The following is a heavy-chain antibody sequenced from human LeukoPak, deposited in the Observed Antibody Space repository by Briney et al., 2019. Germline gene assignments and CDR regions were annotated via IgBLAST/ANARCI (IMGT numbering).Heavy chain of an antibody. CDR3: ARTNTWELRDAFDI. CDR1: GGTFSSYT. D-gene: IGHD1-26*01. Sequence: SVKVSCKASGGTFSSYTISWVRQAPGQGLEWTGRIIPILGIANYAQKCQGRVTITADKSTSTAYMELSSLRSEDTAVYYCARTNTWELRDAFDIWGQGTMVTVSS. CDR2: IIPILGIA. J-gene: IGHJ3*02. V-gene: IGHV1-69*02.